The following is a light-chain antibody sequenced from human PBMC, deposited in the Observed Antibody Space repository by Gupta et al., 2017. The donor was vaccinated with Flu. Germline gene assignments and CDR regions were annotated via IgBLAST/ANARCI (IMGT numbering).Light chain of an antibody. CDR2: EMS. CDR3: MKRVHLHAST. CDR1: QSLLHSDGKTY. J-gene: IGKJ5*01. V-gene: IGKV2D-29*01. Sequence: DVVMTQTPLSLSVTPGQPASISCKSSQSLLHSDGKTYVTWYLKKPGKPPHLLIDEMSNRFSGVAARFMGSGSGTDCTRKISRVEAGDVGVDYGMKRVHLHASTFGQGTRLEMK.